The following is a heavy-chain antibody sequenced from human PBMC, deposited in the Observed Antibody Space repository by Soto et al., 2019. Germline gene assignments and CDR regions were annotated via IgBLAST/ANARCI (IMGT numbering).Heavy chain of an antibody. J-gene: IGHJ5*02. V-gene: IGHV1-69*10. CDR3: ARDPHSAGGWFDP. CDR1: GGTFSTTA. CDR2: IVPIFGIP. D-gene: IGHD2-15*01. Sequence: SVKVSCKASGGTFSTTAITWVRQAPGQGLEWMGGIVPIFGIPNYAQKFQGRLAITADKSTDTEYMELISLRSEDTAVYYCARDPHSAGGWFDPWGLGTLVTVSS.